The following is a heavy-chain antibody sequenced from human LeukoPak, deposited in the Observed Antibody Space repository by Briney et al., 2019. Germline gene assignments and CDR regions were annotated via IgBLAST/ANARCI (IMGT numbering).Heavy chain of an antibody. CDR1: GGSISNYY. Sequence: SETLSLTCTVSGGSISNYYWNWIRQPPGKGLEWIGYIYYSGSTDYNPSLKSRVTISVDTSKNQFSLKLTSVTAADTAVYYCSGPGSTSEYYFDYWGQGTLVTVSS. CDR2: IYYSGST. J-gene: IGHJ4*02. V-gene: IGHV4-59*04. CDR3: SGPGSTSEYYFDY. D-gene: IGHD2-2*01.